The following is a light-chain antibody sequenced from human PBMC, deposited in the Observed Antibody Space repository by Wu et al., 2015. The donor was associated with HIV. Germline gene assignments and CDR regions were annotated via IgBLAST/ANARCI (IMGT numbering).Light chain of an antibody. J-gene: IGKJ2*03. CDR2: GAS. Sequence: EIVMTQSPATLSVSPGERATLSCRASQSVSSNLAWYQQKPGQAPRLLIYGASTRATGIPARFSGSGSGTEFTLTISSLQSEDFAVYYCQQYNTMYSFGRGDQAGD. V-gene: IGKV3-15*01. CDR3: QQYNTMYS. CDR1: QSVSSN.